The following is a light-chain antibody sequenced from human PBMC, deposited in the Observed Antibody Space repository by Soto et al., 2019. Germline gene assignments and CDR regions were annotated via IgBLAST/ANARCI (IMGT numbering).Light chain of an antibody. Sequence: DIQTTQSPSSLSASVGDRVTITCRASQSINRYLNWYQQKPGKAPELLMFAASNLESGVPPRFSGSGSETDFTLTISSLQPEDFATYFCQQTHSMPLTFGGGTKVDIK. CDR1: QSINRY. J-gene: IGKJ4*01. V-gene: IGKV1-39*01. CDR3: QQTHSMPLT. CDR2: AAS.